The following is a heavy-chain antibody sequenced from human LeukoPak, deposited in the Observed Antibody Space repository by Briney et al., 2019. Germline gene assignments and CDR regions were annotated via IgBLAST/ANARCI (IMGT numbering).Heavy chain of an antibody. CDR1: GDSVNSGTYY. Sequence: SQTLSLTCTVSGDTVSGDSVNSGTYYWNWIRQRAGKGLEWIGRIYNSGFTNYNPSLKGRVTISVDTSKNQFSLKLSSVTAADTAVYYCAREQQLVPPYYYYYMDVWGKGTTVTVSS. CDR2: IYNSGFT. D-gene: IGHD6-13*01. J-gene: IGHJ6*03. CDR3: AREQQLVPPYYYYYMDV. V-gene: IGHV4-61*02.